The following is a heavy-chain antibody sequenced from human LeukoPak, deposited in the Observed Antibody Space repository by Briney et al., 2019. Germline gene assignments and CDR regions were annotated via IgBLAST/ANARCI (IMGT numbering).Heavy chain of an antibody. J-gene: IGHJ4*02. CDR2: INPNSGGT. D-gene: IGHD1-26*01. CDR3: AREVVGATTGPFDY. Sequence: ASVKVSCKASGYTFTGYYMHWVRQAPGQGLEWMGWINPNSGGTNYAQKFQGRVTMTRDTSISTACMELSRLRSDDTAVYYCAREVVGATTGPFDYWGQGTLVTVSS. CDR1: GYTFTGYY. V-gene: IGHV1-2*02.